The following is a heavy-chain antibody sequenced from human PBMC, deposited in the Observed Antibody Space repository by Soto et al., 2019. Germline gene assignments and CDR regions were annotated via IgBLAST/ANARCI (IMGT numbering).Heavy chain of an antibody. Sequence: SLRLSCAASGFTFDDYAMHWVRQAPGKGLEWVSGISWNSGSIGYADSVKGRFTTSRDNAKNSLYLQMNSLRAEDTALYYWAKDSGRVVRYSSGWYSGFDYWGQGTLVTVSS. CDR3: AKDSGRVVRYSSGWYSGFDY. CDR1: GFTFDDYA. V-gene: IGHV3-9*01. CDR2: ISWNSGSI. D-gene: IGHD6-19*01. J-gene: IGHJ4*02.